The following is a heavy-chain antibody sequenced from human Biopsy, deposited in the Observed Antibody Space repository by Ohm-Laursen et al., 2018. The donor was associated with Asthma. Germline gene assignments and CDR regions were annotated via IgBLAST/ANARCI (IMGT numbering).Heavy chain of an antibody. Sequence: ASVKVSCKASGYTFTSYAMHWVRQAPGQRLEWMGWINAGNGNTKYSQKFQGRVTITRDTSASTAYMELSSLRSEDTAVYYCARPYYDSSGYYYENLSFDYWGQGTLVTVPS. CDR3: ARPYYDSSGYYYENLSFDY. CDR2: INAGNGNT. V-gene: IGHV1-3*01. CDR1: GYTFTSYA. D-gene: IGHD3-22*01. J-gene: IGHJ4*02.